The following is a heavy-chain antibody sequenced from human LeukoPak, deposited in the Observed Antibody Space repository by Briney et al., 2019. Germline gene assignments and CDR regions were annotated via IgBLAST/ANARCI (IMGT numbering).Heavy chain of an antibody. Sequence: SETLSLTCTVSGGSISTYYWSWIRQPPGKGLEWIGYIYYSGSTKYNPSLKSRVTISVDTSKNQFSLNLSSVTAADTAVYYCARESREAFDIWGQGTMVTVSS. CDR1: GGSISTYY. J-gene: IGHJ3*02. CDR2: IYYSGST. CDR3: ARESREAFDI. V-gene: IGHV4-59*01. D-gene: IGHD1-26*01.